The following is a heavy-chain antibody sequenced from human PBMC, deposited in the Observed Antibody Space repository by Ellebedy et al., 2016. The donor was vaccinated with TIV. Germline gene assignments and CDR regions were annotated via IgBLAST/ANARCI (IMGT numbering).Heavy chain of an antibody. J-gene: IGHJ4*02. CDR1: GFTFSSYT. CDR2: ITSTSGTM. CDR3: ARDKNRQLVPFDQ. D-gene: IGHD6-6*01. V-gene: IGHV3-21*01. Sequence: GESLKISCAASGFTFSSYTMKWVRQAPGKGLEWVSSITSTSGTMYYAASVQGRFTSSRDNAKNSLYLQMNSLRAEDTAVYYCARDKNRQLVPFDQWGQGTLVTVSS.